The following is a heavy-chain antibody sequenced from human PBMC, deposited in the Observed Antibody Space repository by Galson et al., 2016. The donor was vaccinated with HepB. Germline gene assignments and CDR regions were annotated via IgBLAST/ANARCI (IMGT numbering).Heavy chain of an antibody. CDR2: ISYDGSNK. D-gene: IGHD2-2*01. V-gene: IGHV3-30*18. J-gene: IGHJ4*02. Sequence: SLRLPCAASGFTFSRYGMHWVRQAPGKGLEWVAVISYDGSNKYYADSVKGRFTISRDNSKNTMSLQMNSLRAEDTAVYYCAKGELGYCSSTSCYALGYWGQGTLVTVSS. CDR3: AKGELGYCSSTSCYALGY. CDR1: GFTFSRYG.